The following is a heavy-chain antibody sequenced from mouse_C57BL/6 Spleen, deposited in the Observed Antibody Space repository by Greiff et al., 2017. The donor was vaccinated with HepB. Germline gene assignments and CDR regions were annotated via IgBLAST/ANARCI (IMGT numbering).Heavy chain of an antibody. Sequence: EVQLVESGGGLVKPGGSLKLSCAASGFTFSSYAMSWVRQTPEKRLEWVATISDGGSYTYYPDNVKGRFTISRDNAKNNLYLQMSHLKSEDTAMYYCARSGLDVGAFDYWGQGTTLTVSS. CDR1: GFTFSSYA. J-gene: IGHJ2*01. D-gene: IGHD3-1*01. CDR3: ARSGLDVGAFDY. CDR2: ISDGGSYT. V-gene: IGHV5-4*01.